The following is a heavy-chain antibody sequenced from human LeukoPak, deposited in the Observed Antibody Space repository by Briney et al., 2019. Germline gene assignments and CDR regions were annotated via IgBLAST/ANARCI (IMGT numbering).Heavy chain of an antibody. V-gene: IGHV1-3*01. J-gene: IGHJ4*02. CDR3: AMDPYSSSWYFLFDY. Sequence: ASVKVSCKASGYTFTSYDINWVRQATGQGLEWMGWINAGNGNTKYSQKFQGRVTITRDTSASTAYMELSSLRSEDTAVYYCAMDPYSSSWYFLFDYWGQGTLVTVSS. CDR2: INAGNGNT. D-gene: IGHD6-13*01. CDR1: GYTFTSYD.